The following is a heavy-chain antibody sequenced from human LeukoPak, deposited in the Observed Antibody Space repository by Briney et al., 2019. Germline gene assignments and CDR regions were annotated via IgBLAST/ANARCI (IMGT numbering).Heavy chain of an antibody. D-gene: IGHD5-12*01. CDR2: IYTSGNT. J-gene: IGHJ4*02. CDR3: ASHQDIVATTELDY. V-gene: IGHV4-4*07. CDR1: GGSISSYY. Sequence: SETLSLTCTVSGGSISSYYWSWVRQPAGKGLEWIGRIYTSGNTYYNPSLKSRVTISVDTSKNQFSLKLSSVTAADTAVYYCASHQDIVATTELDYWGQGTLVTVSS.